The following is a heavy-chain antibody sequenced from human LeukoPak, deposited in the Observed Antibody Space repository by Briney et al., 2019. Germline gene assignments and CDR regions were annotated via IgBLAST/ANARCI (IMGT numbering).Heavy chain of an antibody. D-gene: IGHD3-22*01. CDR3: ARGDTSGYYYRFFDY. J-gene: IGHJ4*02. CDR2: IKEDGSGI. V-gene: IGHV3-7*01. Sequence: GGSLRLSCTASGFTFSSYWMSWVRQAPGKGLEWVANIKEDGSGIYYVDSVEGRFTISRDNAKKSLYLQMNSLRAEDTAVYYCARGDTSGYYYRFFDYWGQGTLVTVSS. CDR1: GFTFSSYW.